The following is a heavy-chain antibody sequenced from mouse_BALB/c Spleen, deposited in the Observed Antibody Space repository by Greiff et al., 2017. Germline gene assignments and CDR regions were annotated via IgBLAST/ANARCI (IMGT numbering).Heavy chain of an antibody. CDR1: GDSITSGY. J-gene: IGHJ3*01. D-gene: IGHD4-1*01. Sequence: EVKVEESGPSLVKPSQTLSLTCSVTGDSITSGYWNWIRKFPGNKLEYMGYISYSGSTYYNPSLKSRISITRDTSKNQYYLQLNSVTTEDTATYYCARWLTGTFWFAYWGQGTLVTVSA. V-gene: IGHV3-8*02. CDR3: ARWLTGTFWFAY. CDR2: ISYSGST.